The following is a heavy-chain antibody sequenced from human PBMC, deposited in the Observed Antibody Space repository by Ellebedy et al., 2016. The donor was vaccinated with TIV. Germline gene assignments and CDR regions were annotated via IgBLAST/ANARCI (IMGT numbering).Heavy chain of an antibody. CDR2: INPSGGST. Sequence: ASVKVSXKASGYTFTSYYMHWVRQAPGQGLEWMGIINPSGGSTSYAQKFQGRVTMTRDKSTSTVYMELSSLRSEDTAVYYCARVQLWPPSCFDYWGQGTLVTVSS. V-gene: IGHV1-46*01. CDR1: GYTFTSYY. D-gene: IGHD5-18*01. J-gene: IGHJ4*02. CDR3: ARVQLWPPSCFDY.